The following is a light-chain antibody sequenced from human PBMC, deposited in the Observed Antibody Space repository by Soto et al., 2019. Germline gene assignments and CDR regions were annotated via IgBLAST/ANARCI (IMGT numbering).Light chain of an antibody. J-gene: IGLJ2*01. CDR1: SSNIGSNP. CDR2: SNN. Sequence: QSVLTQPPSASGTPGQRVTISCSGSSSNIGSNPVNWYQQLPGTASKLLIYSNNQRPSGVPDRFSGSKSGTSASLAISGLQSDDEADYYCAAWDDPLNGPVFGGGTKLTVL. CDR3: AAWDDPLNGPV. V-gene: IGLV1-44*01.